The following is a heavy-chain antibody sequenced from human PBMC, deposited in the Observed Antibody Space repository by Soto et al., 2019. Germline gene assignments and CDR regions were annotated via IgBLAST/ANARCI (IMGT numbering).Heavy chain of an antibody. V-gene: IGHV1-18*01. CDR3: ARSTDYYGSGSTAFDS. CDR1: GYTFTNYG. CDR2: ISANNGHT. Sequence: QVNLVQSGAEVKKPGASVKVSCKTSGYTFTNYGIIWVRQAPGQGLEWMGWISANNGHTHYTQKVQGRVTMTTDTSTSTAYIELSSLRSDDTAVYYCARSTDYYGSGSTAFDSWGQGTLVTVSS. D-gene: IGHD3-10*01. J-gene: IGHJ4*02.